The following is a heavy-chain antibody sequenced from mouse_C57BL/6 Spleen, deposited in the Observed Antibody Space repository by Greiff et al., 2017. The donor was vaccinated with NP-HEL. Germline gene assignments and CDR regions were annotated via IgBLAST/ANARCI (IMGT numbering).Heavy chain of an antibody. V-gene: IGHV1-52*01. D-gene: IGHD2-5*01. CDR3: ARGDYSNYYFDY. CDR2: IDPSDSET. CDR1: GYTFTSYW. J-gene: IGHJ2*01. Sequence: QVQLQQPGAELVRPGSSVKLSCKASGYTFTSYWMHWVKQRPIQGLEWIGNIDPSDSETHYNPKFKDKATLTVDQSSSTAYMQLSSLTSEDSAVYYCARGDYSNYYFDYWGQGTTLTVSS.